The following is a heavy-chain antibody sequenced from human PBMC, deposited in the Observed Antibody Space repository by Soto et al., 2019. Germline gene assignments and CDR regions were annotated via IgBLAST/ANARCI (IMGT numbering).Heavy chain of an antibody. J-gene: IGHJ5*02. CDR2: INPYNGNT. V-gene: IGHV1-18*01. Sequence: ASVKVSCKASGYTFTSYGISWVRQAPGQGLEWMGWINPYNGNTNYAQKLQGRVTMTTDTSTSTAYMELRSLRSGDTAVYYCARDPVGGNWFDPWGQGTLVTVSS. CDR3: ARDPVGGNWFDP. CDR1: GYTFTSYG. D-gene: IGHD1-26*01.